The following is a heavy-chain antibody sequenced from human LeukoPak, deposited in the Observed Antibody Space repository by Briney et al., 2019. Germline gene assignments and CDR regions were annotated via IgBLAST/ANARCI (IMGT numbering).Heavy chain of an antibody. D-gene: IGHD3-3*01. CDR2: INAGNGNT. CDR1: GYTFTSYA. J-gene: IGHJ5*02. V-gene: IGHV1-3*01. Sequence: ASVKVSCKASGYTFTSYAMHWVRQAPGQRLEWMGWINAGNGNTKYSQKFQGRVTMTRNTSISTAYMELSSLRSEDTAVYYCARGLRITIFGVVIIPSWFDPWGQGTLVTVSS. CDR3: ARGLRITIFGVVIIPSWFDP.